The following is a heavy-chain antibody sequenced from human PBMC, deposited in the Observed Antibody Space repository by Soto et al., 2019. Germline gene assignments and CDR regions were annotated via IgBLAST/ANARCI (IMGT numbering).Heavy chain of an antibody. V-gene: IGHV4-59*12. J-gene: IGHJ6*02. D-gene: IGHD3-22*01. CDR2: IYYSGST. CDR1: GGSISSYY. Sequence: SETLSLTCTVSGGSISSYYWSWIRQPPGKGLEWIGYIYYSGSTNYDPSLKSRVTISVDRSKNQFSLKLSSVTAADTAVYYCARLHTYYYDSSGSAPYYYSGMDVWGQGTTVTVSS. CDR3: ARLHTYYYDSSGSAPYYYSGMDV.